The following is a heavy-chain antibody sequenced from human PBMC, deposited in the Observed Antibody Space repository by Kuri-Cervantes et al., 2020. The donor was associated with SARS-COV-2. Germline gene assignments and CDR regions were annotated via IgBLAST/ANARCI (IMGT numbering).Heavy chain of an antibody. CDR1: GFTFSSYS. CDR3: ARDPFRYYYYMDV. D-gene: IGHD2/OR15-2a*01. V-gene: IGHV3-21*01. J-gene: IGHJ6*03. CDR2: ISSSSSYI. Sequence: GESLKISCAASGFTFSSYSMNWVRQAPGKGLEWVSSISSSSSYIYYADSVKGRFTISRDNAKNSLYLQMNSLRAEDTAMYYCARDPFRYYYYMDVWGKGNTVT.